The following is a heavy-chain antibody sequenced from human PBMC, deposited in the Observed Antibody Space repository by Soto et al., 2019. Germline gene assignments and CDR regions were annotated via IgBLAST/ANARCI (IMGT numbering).Heavy chain of an antibody. CDR3: ARQQYYDSRGLFDY. V-gene: IGHV4-39*01. D-gene: IGHD3-22*01. CDR2: ISYSGRT. J-gene: IGHJ4*02. Sequence: QLQLQESGPGLVKPSETLSLICSGSGGSINNRTYYWGWIRQPPGKGLEWIGSISYSGRTYDNPSLKSRVTISSDTSNNQFSLKLSSVTAADTAVYYCARQQYYDSRGLFDYWGQGTLVTVSS. CDR1: GGSINNRTYY.